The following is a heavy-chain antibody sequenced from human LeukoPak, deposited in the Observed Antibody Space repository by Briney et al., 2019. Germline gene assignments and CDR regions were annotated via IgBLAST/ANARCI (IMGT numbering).Heavy chain of an antibody. V-gene: IGHV3-74*01. D-gene: IGHD4-11*01. J-gene: IGHJ4*02. CDR2: INGDGTYI. Sequence: GGSLRLSCAASGFTFSSHWMHWVRQAPGKGLVWFSRINGDGTYISYADSVKGRSTISRVNAKNTLYLEVNSLRPEDTAMYYCARNDNSQFSWGQGTLVTV. CDR1: GFTFSSHW. CDR3: ARNDNSQFS.